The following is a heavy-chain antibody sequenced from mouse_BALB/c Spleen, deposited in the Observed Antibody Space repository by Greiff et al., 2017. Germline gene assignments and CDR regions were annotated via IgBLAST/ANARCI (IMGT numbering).Heavy chain of an antibody. J-gene: IGHJ4*01. CDR1: GFTFSSYT. V-gene: IGHV5-12-2*01. Sequence: DVMLVESGGGLVQPGGSLKLSCAASGFTFSSYTMSWVRQTPEKRLEWVAYISNGGGSTYYPDTVKGRFTISRDNAKNTLYLQMSSLKSEDTAMYYCARHPYGSRRDYYAMDYWGQGTSVTVSS. CDR3: ARHPYGSRRDYYAMDY. CDR2: ISNGGGST. D-gene: IGHD1-1*01.